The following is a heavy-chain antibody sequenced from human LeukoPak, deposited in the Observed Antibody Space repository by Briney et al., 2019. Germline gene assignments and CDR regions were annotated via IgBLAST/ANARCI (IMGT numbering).Heavy chain of an antibody. J-gene: IGHJ3*02. CDR1: GGSIRTNY. V-gene: IGHV4-59*12. Sequence: PSETLSLTCSVSGGSIRTNYWSWIRQPPGKGLECIGYINYSGSTKYNPSLKSRVTMSVDTSKNQFSLKLSSVTAADTAVYYCAREERYSSGWYLSIDAFDIWGQGTMVTVSS. CDR2: INYSGST. CDR3: AREERYSSGWYLSIDAFDI. D-gene: IGHD6-19*01.